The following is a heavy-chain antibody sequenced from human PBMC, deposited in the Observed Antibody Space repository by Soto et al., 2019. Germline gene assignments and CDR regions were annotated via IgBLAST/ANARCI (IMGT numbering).Heavy chain of an antibody. J-gene: IGHJ4*02. CDR1: GGSISSSSYY. CDR3: ASAARILTTSTYYFDY. CDR2: IYYSGST. D-gene: IGHD2-15*01. Sequence: QLQLQESGPGLVKPSETLSLPCTVSGGSISSSSYYWGWIRQPPGKGLEWIGSIYYSGSTYYNPSLRSRVTISVDTSKNQFSLKLSSVTAADTAVYYCASAARILTTSTYYFDYWGQGTLVTVSS. V-gene: IGHV4-39*01.